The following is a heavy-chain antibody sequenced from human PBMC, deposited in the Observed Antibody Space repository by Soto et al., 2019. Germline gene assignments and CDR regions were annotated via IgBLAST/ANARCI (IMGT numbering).Heavy chain of an antibody. CDR3: AKVPSIVLMLYAISDAFDI. V-gene: IGHV3-23*01. D-gene: IGHD2-8*01. CDR2: ISGSGGST. Sequence: GGSLRLSCAASGFTFSSYAMSWVRQAPGKGLEWVSAISGSGGSTYYADSVKGRFTISRDNSKNTLYLQMNSLRAEDTAVYYCAKVPSIVLMLYAISDAFDIWGQGTMVTVSS. CDR1: GFTFSSYA. J-gene: IGHJ3*02.